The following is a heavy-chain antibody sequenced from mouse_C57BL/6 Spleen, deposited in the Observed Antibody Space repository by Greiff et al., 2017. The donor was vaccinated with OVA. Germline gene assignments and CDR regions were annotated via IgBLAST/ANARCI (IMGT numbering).Heavy chain of an antibody. V-gene: IGHV1-72*01. CDR2: IDPNSGGT. CDR3: ARGSTPSYDYDGGFAY. Sequence: QVQLQQPGAELVKPGASVKLSCKASGYTFTSYWMHWVKQRPGRGLEWIGRIDPNSGGTKYNEKFKSKATLTVDKPSSTAYMQLSSLTSEDSAVYYCARGSTPSYDYDGGFAYWGQGTLVTVSA. J-gene: IGHJ3*01. CDR1: GYTFTSYW. D-gene: IGHD2-4*01.